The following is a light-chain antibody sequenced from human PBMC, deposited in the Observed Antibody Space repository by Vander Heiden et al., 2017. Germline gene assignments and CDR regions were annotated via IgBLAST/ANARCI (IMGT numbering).Light chain of an antibody. CDR1: QNLLSRDNNKNF. CDR3: QQDDCVPIT. V-gene: IGKV4-1*01. Sequence: DIVMTQSPDSLAVSLGERATINCKSSQNLLSRDNNKNFLGWYQQKRGQPPKLLIYWAFTRESGVPERFSGSGSGTDFTLTINSLLAEDVAVYYCQQDDCVPITFGQGTLMEIK. J-gene: IGKJ5*01. CDR2: WAF.